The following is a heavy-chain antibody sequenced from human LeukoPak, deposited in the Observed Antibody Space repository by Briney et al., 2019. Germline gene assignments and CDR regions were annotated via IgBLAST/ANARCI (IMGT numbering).Heavy chain of an antibody. D-gene: IGHD6-19*01. V-gene: IGHV1-69*05. Sequence: ASVKVSCKASGGTFSSYAISWVRQAPGQGLEWMGGIIPIFGTANYAQKFQGRVTITTDESTSTAYMELSSLRSKDTAVYYCARDIAVAGWGNYFDYWGQETLVTVSS. J-gene: IGHJ4*02. CDR1: GGTFSSYA. CDR2: IIPIFGTA. CDR3: ARDIAVAGWGNYFDY.